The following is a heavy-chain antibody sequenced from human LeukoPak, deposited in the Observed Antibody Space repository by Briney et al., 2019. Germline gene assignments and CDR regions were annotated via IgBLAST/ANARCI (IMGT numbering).Heavy chain of an antibody. CDR2: ISGSGGST. Sequence: PGGSLRLSCAASGFTFRSYAMSWVRQAPGKGLEWVSAISGSGGSTYYADSVKGRFTISRDNSKNTLYLQMNSLRAEDTAVYYCAKDLGGSSWYWFSAFDIWGQGTMVTVSS. D-gene: IGHD6-13*01. V-gene: IGHV3-23*01. CDR1: GFTFRSYA. J-gene: IGHJ3*02. CDR3: AKDLGGSSWYWFSAFDI.